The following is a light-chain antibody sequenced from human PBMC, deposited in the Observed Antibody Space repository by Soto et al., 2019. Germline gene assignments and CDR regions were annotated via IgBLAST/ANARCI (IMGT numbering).Light chain of an antibody. Sequence: PGERAALSCRASQSVSNRCLAWYQQKPGQAPRLLLYGASSRATGIPDRFSGSGSGTDFTLTITRLEPEDFAVYYCQQYGSSPPWTFGQGTKVDNK. CDR2: GAS. J-gene: IGKJ1*01. CDR3: QQYGSSPPWT. CDR1: QSVSNRC. V-gene: IGKV3-20*01.